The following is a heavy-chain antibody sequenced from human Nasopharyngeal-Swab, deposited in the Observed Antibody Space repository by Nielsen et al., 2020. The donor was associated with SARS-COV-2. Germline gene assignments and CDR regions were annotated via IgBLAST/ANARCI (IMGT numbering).Heavy chain of an antibody. Sequence: GGSLRLSCAAAGFNFGSCAMNWVRQAPGKGLEWVATITDSGRTTYYPDSVKGRFTISRDNPRNTLFLQMYSLRAEDSAVYYCAKAYCSGAGCDYFDHWGQGTLVTVSS. CDR3: AKAYCSGAGCDYFDH. D-gene: IGHD2-15*01. J-gene: IGHJ4*02. V-gene: IGHV3-23*01. CDR2: ITDSGRTT. CDR1: GFNFGSCA.